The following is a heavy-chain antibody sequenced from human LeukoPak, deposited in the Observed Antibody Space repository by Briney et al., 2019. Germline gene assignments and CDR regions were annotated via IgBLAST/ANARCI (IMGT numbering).Heavy chain of an antibody. Sequence: SGTLSLTCAVSGGSISSSNWWSWVRQPPGKGLEWIGEIYHSGSTNYNPSLKSRVTISVDKSKNQFSLKLSSVTAADTAVYYCARVRVVVVAATAMFWFDPWGQGTLVTVSS. CDR2: IYHSGST. D-gene: IGHD2-15*01. CDR1: GGSISSSNW. CDR3: ARVRVVVVAATAMFWFDP. J-gene: IGHJ5*02. V-gene: IGHV4-4*02.